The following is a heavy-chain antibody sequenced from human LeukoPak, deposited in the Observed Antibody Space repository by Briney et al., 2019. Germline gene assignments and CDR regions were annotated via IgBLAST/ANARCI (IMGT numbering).Heavy chain of an antibody. J-gene: IGHJ5*02. CDR2: IYYSGST. V-gene: IGHV4-39*01. CDR3: ARHYYTVTARRFDP. D-gene: IGHD4-11*01. Sequence: SETLSLTCTVSGGSISSSSDYWGWIRQPPGRGLEWIGSIYYSGSTYYNPSLKSRVTISVDTSKNQFSLKLSSVTAADTAVYYRARHYYTVTARRFDPWGQGTLVTVSS. CDR1: GGSISSSSDY.